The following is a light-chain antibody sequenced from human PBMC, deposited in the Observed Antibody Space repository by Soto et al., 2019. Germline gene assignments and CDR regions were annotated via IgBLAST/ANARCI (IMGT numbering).Light chain of an antibody. V-gene: IGLV2-14*01. CDR3: SSYKSNRDVL. Sequence: QSALTQPASVSGSPGQSITISCTGTSSDVGGYNYVSWYQQHPGKAPKLMIYDVTNRPSGVSNRFSGSKSGNTASLTISGLQGEDEADYYCSSYKSNRDVLFGGGTKLTVL. J-gene: IGLJ2*01. CDR1: SSDVGGYNY. CDR2: DVT.